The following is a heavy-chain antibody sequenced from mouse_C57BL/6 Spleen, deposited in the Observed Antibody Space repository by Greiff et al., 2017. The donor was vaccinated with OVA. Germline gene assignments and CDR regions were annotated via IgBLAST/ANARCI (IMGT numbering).Heavy chain of an antibody. J-gene: IGHJ3*01. V-gene: IGHV1-63*01. CDR2: IYPGGGYT. CDR3: ARWGRIYDGYGAWFAY. CDR1: GYTFTNYW. D-gene: IGHD2-2*01. Sequence: VQLQQSGAELVRPGTSVKMSCKASGYTFTNYWIGWAKQRPGHGLEWIGKIYPGGGYTNYNEKFKGKATLTADKSSSTAYMQFSSLTSEDSAIYYCARWGRIYDGYGAWFAYWGQGTLVTVSA.